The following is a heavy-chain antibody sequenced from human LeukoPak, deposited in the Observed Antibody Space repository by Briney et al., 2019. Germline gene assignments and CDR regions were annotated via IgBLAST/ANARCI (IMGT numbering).Heavy chain of an antibody. V-gene: IGHV1-46*01. CDR3: ARDPYGSGSPDAFDI. CDR2: INPSGGST. D-gene: IGHD3-10*01. CDR1: GYTFTSYY. J-gene: IGHJ3*02. Sequence: ASVKVSCKASGYTFTSYYMHWVRQAPGQGLEWMGIINPSGGSTSYAQKFQGRVTMTRDTSTSTVYMELSSLRSEDTAVYYCARDPYGSGSPDAFDIWGQGTMVTVSS.